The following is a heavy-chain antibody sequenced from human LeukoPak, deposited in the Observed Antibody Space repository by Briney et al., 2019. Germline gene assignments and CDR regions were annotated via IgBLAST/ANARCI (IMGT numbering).Heavy chain of an antibody. CDR1: GGSISSGGYY. CDR3: AREPYDILTGYYNPSGMDV. V-gene: IGHV4-31*03. J-gene: IGHJ6*02. CDR2: IYYSGST. D-gene: IGHD3-9*01. Sequence: SETLSLTCTVSGGSISSGGYYWSWIRQHPGKGLEWIGYIYYSGSTYYNPSLKSRATISVETSKNQFSLKLSSVTAADTAVYYCAREPYDILTGYYNPSGMDVWGQGTTVTVSS.